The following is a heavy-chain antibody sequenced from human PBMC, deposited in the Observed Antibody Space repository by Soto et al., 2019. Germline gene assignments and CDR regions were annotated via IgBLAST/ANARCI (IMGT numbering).Heavy chain of an antibody. J-gene: IGHJ6*02. V-gene: IGHV3-53*02. Sequence: EVQVVETGGGVIQPGGSLRLSCAASGFTVSNNFMGWVRQAPGKGLEWVSVLYSGGSTYYADSVKGRFTISRDNSKNTLYLQMNSLRAEDTATYCCARYGKFLKDGDYVLIQYYYYAMDVWGQGTAVTVSS. D-gene: IGHD4-17*01. CDR3: ARYGKFLKDGDYVLIQYYYYAMDV. CDR1: GFTVSNNF. CDR2: LYSGGST.